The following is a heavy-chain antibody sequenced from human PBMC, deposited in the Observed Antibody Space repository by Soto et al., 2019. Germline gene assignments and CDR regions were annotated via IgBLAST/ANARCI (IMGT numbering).Heavy chain of an antibody. CDR2: IYYSGST. D-gene: IGHD2-21*02. CDR1: GGSISSGGYY. Sequence: QVQLQESGPGLVKPSQTLSLTCTVSGGSISSGGYYWSWIRQHPGKGLEWIGDIYYSGSTDYNPSHKSRVTISVDTSENQFSLKLSSVTAADMAVYYCARAVLCKVTSYPDYWGQGTLVTVSS. J-gene: IGHJ4*02. V-gene: IGHV4-31*03. CDR3: ARAVLCKVTSYPDY.